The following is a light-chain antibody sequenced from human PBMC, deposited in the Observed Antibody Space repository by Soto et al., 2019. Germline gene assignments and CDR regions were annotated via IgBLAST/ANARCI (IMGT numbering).Light chain of an antibody. Sequence: DTQMTQSPSTLSASVGDTVTITCRARQNINNWLAWYQQKPEKVPKLLIYGASTLEDGVPSRFSGSRSGTEFTLTINSLQPDDFAPYYCQRYDGYFGQGTKLEIK. J-gene: IGKJ2*01. CDR3: QRYDGY. V-gene: IGKV1-5*01. CDR1: QNINNW. CDR2: GAS.